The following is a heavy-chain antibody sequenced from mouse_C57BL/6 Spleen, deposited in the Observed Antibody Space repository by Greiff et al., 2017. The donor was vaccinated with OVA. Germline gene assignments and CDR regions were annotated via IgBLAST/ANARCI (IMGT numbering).Heavy chain of an antibody. J-gene: IGHJ2*01. CDR2: ISSGSSSI. V-gene: IGHV5-17*01. Sequence: DVQLVESGGGLVKPGGSLKLSCAASGFTFSDYGMHWVRQGPEKGLEWVAYISSGSSSIYYADTVKGRFTISRDNAKNTLFLQMTSLRSEDTAMYYCARGGGLFDYWGQGTTLTVSS. CDR1: GFTFSDYG. CDR3: ARGGGLFDY.